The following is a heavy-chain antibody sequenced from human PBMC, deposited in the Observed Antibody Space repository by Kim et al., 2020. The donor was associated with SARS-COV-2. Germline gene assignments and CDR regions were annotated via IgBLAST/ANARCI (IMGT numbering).Heavy chain of an antibody. CDR3: ARVRARNTIYGMDV. D-gene: IGHD3-9*01. J-gene: IGHJ6*02. Sequence: PDSVKGRFTISREDAKNSLYLQMNSLRAGDTAVYYCARVRARNTIYGMDVWGQGTTVTVSS. V-gene: IGHV3-13*01.